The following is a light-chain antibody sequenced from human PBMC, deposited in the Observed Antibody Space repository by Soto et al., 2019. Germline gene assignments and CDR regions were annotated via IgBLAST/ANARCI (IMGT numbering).Light chain of an antibody. J-gene: IGLJ1*01. CDR2: DVS. Sequence: QSALTQPRSVSGSPGQSVTISCTGTSSDVGGYNYVSWYQEQPGKAPKLMIYDVSKRPSGVPDRFSGSKSGNTASLTISGLQAEDEADYYCCSYAGSYSYVFRTGTKLTVL. V-gene: IGLV2-11*01. CDR3: CSYAGSYSYV. CDR1: SSDVGGYNY.